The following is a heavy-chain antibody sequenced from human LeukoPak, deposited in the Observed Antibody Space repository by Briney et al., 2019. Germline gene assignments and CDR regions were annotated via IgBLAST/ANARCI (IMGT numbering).Heavy chain of an antibody. CDR3: VRDRGGSWFADY. CDR2: TNPNNGGT. V-gene: IGHV1-2*02. J-gene: IGHJ4*02. D-gene: IGHD6-13*01. CDR1: RYIFTSYY. Sequence: ASVKVSCKASRYIFTSYYIHWVRQAPGQGLEWMGWTNPNNGGTKYAQKFQGRVTMTTDTSITTAYMELSRLRSDDTAMYYCVRDRGGSWFADYWGQGTLLTVSS.